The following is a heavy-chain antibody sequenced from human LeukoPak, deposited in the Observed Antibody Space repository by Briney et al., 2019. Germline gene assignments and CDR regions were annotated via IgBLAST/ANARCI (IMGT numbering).Heavy chain of an antibody. CDR1: GFTFTNAW. D-gene: IGHD1-26*01. V-gene: IGHV3-15*01. Sequence: GGSLRLSYAGSGFTFTNAWMSWVRQAPGKGLEWVGHIRSNTDGGTTDYAAPVKGRFTISRDDSKNTLYLQMNSLKTEDTALYYCATEYYGSYNYWGQGALVTVSS. CDR2: IRSNTDGGTT. CDR3: ATEYYGSYNY. J-gene: IGHJ4*02.